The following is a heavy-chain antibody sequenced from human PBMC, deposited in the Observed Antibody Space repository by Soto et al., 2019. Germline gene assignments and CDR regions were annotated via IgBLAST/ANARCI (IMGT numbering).Heavy chain of an antibody. CDR1: EFTFSSYW. J-gene: IGHJ6*03. CDR3: ARVSYFGSGTLYHMDV. V-gene: IGHV3-7*01. D-gene: IGHD3-10*01. Sequence: GGSLRLSCAVSEFTFSSYWMNWVRQAPGKGLEWVANIKQDGSEKYYVDSVKGRFTISRDNAKKSMYLQMNSLRAEDTAVYYCARVSYFGSGTLYHMDVWGKGTTVTVSS. CDR2: IKQDGSEK.